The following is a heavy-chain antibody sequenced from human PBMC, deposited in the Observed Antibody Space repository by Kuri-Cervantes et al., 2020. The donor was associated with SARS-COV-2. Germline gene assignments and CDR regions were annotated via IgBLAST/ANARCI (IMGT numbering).Heavy chain of an antibody. CDR2: IRYDGSNK. Sequence: GGSLRLSCAVSGFTFSDYAMTWVRQAPGKGLEWVAFIRYDGSNKYYADSVKGRFTISRDNSKNTLYLQMNSLRSEDTAVYYCHVYGSGSYYNWLDYWGQGTLVTVSS. CDR3: HVYGSGSYYNWLDY. D-gene: IGHD3-10*01. V-gene: IGHV3-30*02. CDR1: GFTFSDYA. J-gene: IGHJ4*02.